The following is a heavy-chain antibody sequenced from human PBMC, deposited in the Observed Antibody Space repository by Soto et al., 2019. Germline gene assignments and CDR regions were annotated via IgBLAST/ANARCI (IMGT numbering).Heavy chain of an antibody. CDR2: INPNSGGT. Sequence: GASVKVSCKASGYTFTGYYMHWVRQAPGQGLEWMGWINPNSGGTNYAQKFQGWVTMTRDTSISTAYMELSRLRSDDTAVYYCARAALYSSSSQLMTPVHYYMDVWGKGTTVTVSS. CDR1: GYTFTGYY. J-gene: IGHJ6*03. V-gene: IGHV1-2*04. D-gene: IGHD6-6*01. CDR3: ARAALYSSSSQLMTPVHYYMDV.